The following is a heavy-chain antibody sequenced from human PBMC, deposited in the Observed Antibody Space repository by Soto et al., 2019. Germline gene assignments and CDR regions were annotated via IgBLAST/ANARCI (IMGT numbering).Heavy chain of an antibody. CDR3: SRDATPPELRFLEWHNYDYNGMDV. D-gene: IGHD3-3*01. J-gene: IGHJ6*02. Sequence: QVQVVQSGDEVKEAGASVRVSCTTSGYSFTAYGISWVRQAPGQGLEWMGWISCYNGKTKYAQKVQGRVTMTTDTATSTAYMEVRRLRPDDTAIYYCSRDATPPELRFLEWHNYDYNGMDVWGQGTTVTVSS. CDR1: GYSFTAYG. CDR2: ISCYNGKT. V-gene: IGHV1-18*01.